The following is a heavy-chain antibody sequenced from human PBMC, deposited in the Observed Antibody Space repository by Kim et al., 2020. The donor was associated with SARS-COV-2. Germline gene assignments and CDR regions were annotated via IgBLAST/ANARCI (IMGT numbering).Heavy chain of an antibody. V-gene: IGHV3-15*01. J-gene: IGHJ4*02. CDR3: TTDVLGPDY. Sequence: GPTDYPAPVKGRFTISRDDSNNTLYLQMNRLKTEDTAVYYCTTDVLGPDYWGQGTLVTVSS. CDR2: GPT. D-gene: IGHD3-10*02.